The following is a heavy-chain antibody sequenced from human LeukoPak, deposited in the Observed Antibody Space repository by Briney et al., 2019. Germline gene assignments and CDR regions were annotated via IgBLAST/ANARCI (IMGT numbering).Heavy chain of an antibody. CDR2: IWYDGSNK. CDR1: GFTFSSYG. CDR3: ARDTSCGWYPGWFDP. Sequence: PGGSLRLSCAASGFTFSSYGMHWVRQAPGKGLEWVAVIWYDGSNKYYADSVKGRFTISRDNSKNTLYLQMNSLRAEDTAVYDCARDTSCGWYPGWFDPGEQGTLVSVSS. V-gene: IGHV3-33*01. J-gene: IGHJ5*02. D-gene: IGHD6-13*01.